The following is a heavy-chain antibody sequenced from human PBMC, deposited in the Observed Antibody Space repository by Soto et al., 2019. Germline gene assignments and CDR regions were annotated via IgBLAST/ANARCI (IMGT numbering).Heavy chain of an antibody. CDR3: ARFGSGSYPWYFDL. V-gene: IGHV3-64*04. D-gene: IGHD3-10*01. Sequence: GGSLRLSCAASGFTFSSYAMHWVRQAPGKGLEWVSAISGNGGSTYYADSVKGRFTISRDNSKNTLYLQMNSLRAEDTAVYYCARFGSGSYPWYFDLWGRGTLVTVSS. CDR1: GFTFSSYA. J-gene: IGHJ2*01. CDR2: ISGNGGST.